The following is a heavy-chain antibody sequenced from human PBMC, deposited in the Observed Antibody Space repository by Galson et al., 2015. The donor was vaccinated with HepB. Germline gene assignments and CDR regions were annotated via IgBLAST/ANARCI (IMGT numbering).Heavy chain of an antibody. V-gene: IGHV3-74*01. J-gene: IGHJ4*02. CDR3: AREDVAGTFVYFDY. Sequence: SLRLSCAASGFTFSSYWMHWVRHAPGKGLVWVSRINSDGSSTSYADSVKGRFTISRDNAKNTLYLQMNSLRAEDTAVYYCAREDVAGTFVYFDYWGQGTLVTVSS. D-gene: IGHD6-19*01. CDR1: GFTFSSYW. CDR2: INSDGSST.